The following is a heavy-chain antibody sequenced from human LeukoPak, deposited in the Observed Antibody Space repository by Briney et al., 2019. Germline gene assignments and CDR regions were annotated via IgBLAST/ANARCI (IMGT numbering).Heavy chain of an antibody. Sequence: SQTLSLTCTVSGGSISSGDYYWSWIRQHPGKGLEWIGYIYYSGSTYYNPSLESRVTISVDTSKNQFSLKLSSMTAADTAVYYCARVDYYGSGNYFDYWGQGTLVTVSS. CDR3: ARVDYYGSGNYFDY. CDR2: IYYSGST. V-gene: IGHV4-31*03. J-gene: IGHJ4*02. D-gene: IGHD3-10*01. CDR1: GGSISSGDYY.